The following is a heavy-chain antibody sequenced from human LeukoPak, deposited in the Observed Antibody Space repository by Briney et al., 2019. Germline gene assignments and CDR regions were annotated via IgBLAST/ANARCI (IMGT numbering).Heavy chain of an antibody. CDR2: INHSGST. V-gene: IGHV4-34*01. CDR1: GGSFSGYY. CDR3: ARGPKFHRKYSGYWFDP. J-gene: IGHJ5*02. D-gene: IGHD2/OR15-2a*01. Sequence: SETLSLTCAVYGGSFSGYYWSWIRRPPGKGLEWIGEINHSGSTNYNPSLKSRVTISVDTSKNQFSLKLSSVTAADTAVYYCARGPKFHRKYSGYWFDPWGQGTLVTVSS.